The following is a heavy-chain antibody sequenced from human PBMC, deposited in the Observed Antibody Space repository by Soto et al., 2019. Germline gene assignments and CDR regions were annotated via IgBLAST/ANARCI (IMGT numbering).Heavy chain of an antibody. D-gene: IGHD2-2*01. J-gene: IGHJ4*02. CDR3: AHSGRLPSTFDY. CDR2: IYWDDEK. CDR1: GFSLTTSGLG. V-gene: IGHV2-5*02. Sequence: SGPTLVNPTQTLTLTCTFSGFSLTTSGLGVGWIRQPPGKALEWLALIYWDDEKRYSPSLKSRLTITKGTSKNQVVLTMTNMDPVDTATYYCAHSGRLPSTFDYWGQGTLVTVSS.